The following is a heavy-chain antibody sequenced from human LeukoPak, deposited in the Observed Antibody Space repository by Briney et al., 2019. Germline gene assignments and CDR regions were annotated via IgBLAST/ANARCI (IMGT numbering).Heavy chain of an antibody. CDR1: GYTFTGYY. CDR3: ARIHGYPYYFDY. V-gene: IGHV1-69*05. J-gene: IGHJ4*02. Sequence: SVKVSCKASGYTFTGYYIHWVRQAPGQGLEWMGGIIPIFGTANYAQKFQGRVTITTDESTSTAYMELSSLRSEDTAVYYCARIHGYPYYFDYWGQGTLVTVSS. D-gene: IGHD6-13*01. CDR2: IIPIFGTA.